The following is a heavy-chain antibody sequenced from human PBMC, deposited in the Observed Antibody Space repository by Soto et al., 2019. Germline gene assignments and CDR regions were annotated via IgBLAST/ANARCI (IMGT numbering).Heavy chain of an antibody. CDR3: AKGGRYCCGVSCYTAY. D-gene: IGHD2-15*01. Sequence: EVQLLESGGGLVQPGGSLRLSCAASGFTFRTYAMSWVRQAPGKGLEWVSTVSGGGDSTYYADSVKGQFTIFRDNSKNTLYLQMNSLRAEATTVYYCAKGGRYCCGVSCYTAYWRQGALVAVSS. V-gene: IGHV3-23*01. J-gene: IGHJ4*02. CDR1: GFTFRTYA. CDR2: VSGGGDST.